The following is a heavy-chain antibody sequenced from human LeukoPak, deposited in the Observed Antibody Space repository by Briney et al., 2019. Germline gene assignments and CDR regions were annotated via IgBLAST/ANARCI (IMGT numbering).Heavy chain of an antibody. V-gene: IGHV3-48*01. CDR1: VFTFCLYT. CDR3: ARDIGYCSGGSCYRWFET. D-gene: IGHD2-15*01. J-gene: IGHJ5*02. Sequence: GGSLRLSCAPSVFTFCLYTTSCVRDAPREGVEWGSYISTGSSDMKCADTVKGRFTISRDDAKNSVYLQMNSLRAEDAAVYYCARDIGYCSGGSCYRWFETWGQGTLVTVSS. CDR2: ISTGSSDM.